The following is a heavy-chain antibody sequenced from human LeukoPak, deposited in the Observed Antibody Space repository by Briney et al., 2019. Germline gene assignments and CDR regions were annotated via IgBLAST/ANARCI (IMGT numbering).Heavy chain of an antibody. V-gene: IGHV3-33*08. J-gene: IGHJ4*02. D-gene: IGHD3-22*01. CDR2: IWYDGSNK. CDR3: ARNYYDSSGYYYHDY. CDR1: GFTFCSYG. Sequence: PGGSLRLSCSASGFTFCSYGMHWVRQAPGKGLEWVAVIWYDGSNKYYADSVKGRFTISRDNSKNTLYLQMNSLRAEDTAVYYCARNYYDSSGYYYHDYWGQGTLVTVSS.